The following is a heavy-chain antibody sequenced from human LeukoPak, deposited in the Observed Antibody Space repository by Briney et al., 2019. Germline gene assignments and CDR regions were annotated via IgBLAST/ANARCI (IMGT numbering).Heavy chain of an antibody. CDR3: ARYGRTTVWGFDP. Sequence: SETLSLTCAVSGGSISSGGYSWNWIRQLPGKGLEWIGYIYHSGSTYYNPSLNSRVTISVDRSKNQFSLKLSSVTAADTAVYYCARYGRTTVWGFDPWGQGTLVTVSS. D-gene: IGHD4-17*01. V-gene: IGHV4-30-2*01. CDR2: IYHSGST. CDR1: GGSISSGGYS. J-gene: IGHJ5*02.